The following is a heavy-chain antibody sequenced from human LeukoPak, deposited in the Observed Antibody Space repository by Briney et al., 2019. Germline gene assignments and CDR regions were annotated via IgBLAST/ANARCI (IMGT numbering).Heavy chain of an antibody. CDR2: ISGSGGST. CDR3: ARNDILTGYYTEAYFDY. D-gene: IGHD3-9*01. J-gene: IGHJ4*02. V-gene: IGHV3-23*01. Sequence: GGSLTLSCAASGFTFRSYAMSWVRQAPGRGLEWVSAISGSGGSTYYADSVKGRFTISRDNSKNTLYLQMNSLRAEDTAVYYCARNDILTGYYTEAYFDYWGQGTLVTVSS. CDR1: GFTFRSYA.